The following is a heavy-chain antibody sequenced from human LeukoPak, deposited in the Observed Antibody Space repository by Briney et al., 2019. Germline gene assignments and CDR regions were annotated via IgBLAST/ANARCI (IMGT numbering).Heavy chain of an antibody. CDR3: ARDQNNWNDRYFDL. J-gene: IGHJ2*01. CDR2: IYYSGST. CDR1: GGSISSYY. Sequence: PSETLSLTCTVSGGSISSYYWSWIRQPPGKGLEWIGYIYYSGSTNYNPSLKSRVTISVDTSKNQFSLKLSSVTAADTAVYYCARDQNNWNDRYFDLWGRGTLVTVSS. D-gene: IGHD1-1*01. V-gene: IGHV4-59*01.